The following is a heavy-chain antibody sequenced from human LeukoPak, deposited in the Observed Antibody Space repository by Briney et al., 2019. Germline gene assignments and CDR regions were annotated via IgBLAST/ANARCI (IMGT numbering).Heavy chain of an antibody. CDR2: IIPIFGTA. V-gene: IGHV1-69*13. D-gene: IGHD6-13*01. CDR3: ARIPRIAAAGFYYYYYMDV. Sequence: RASVKVSCKASGYTFTSYGISWVRQAPGQGLEWMGGIIPIFGTANYAQKFQGRVTITADESTSTAYMELSSLRSEDTAVYYCARIPRIAAAGFYYYYYMDVWGKGTTVTVSS. J-gene: IGHJ6*03. CDR1: GYTFTSYG.